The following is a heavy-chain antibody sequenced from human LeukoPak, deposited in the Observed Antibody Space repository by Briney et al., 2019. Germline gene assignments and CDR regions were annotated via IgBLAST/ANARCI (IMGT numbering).Heavy chain of an antibody. J-gene: IGHJ4*02. CDR1: GFNFPIYD. CDR2: VISDGTT. Sequence: GSLRLSCTASGFNFPIYDMSWVRQAPGKGLQWVSIVISDGTTYYADSVKGRFTISRDNSKNTVYLQMNSLGADDTAVYYCARSRGHDYWGQGTLVTVSS. V-gene: IGHV3-23*01. CDR3: ARSRGHDY. D-gene: IGHD3/OR15-3a*01.